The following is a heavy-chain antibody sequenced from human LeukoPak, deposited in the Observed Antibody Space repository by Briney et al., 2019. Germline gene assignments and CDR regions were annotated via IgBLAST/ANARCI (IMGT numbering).Heavy chain of an antibody. CDR2: IYHSVST. J-gene: IGHJ4*02. D-gene: IGHD2-2*01. CDR1: GGSISSYY. Sequence: SETLSLTCTVSGGSISSYYWSWIRQPPGKGLEWIGYIYHSVSTNNNPSLKSRVTISVDTSKNQFSLKLSSVTAADTAVYYCARVRYCSSTSCYPIDYWGQGTLVTVSS. CDR3: ARVRYCSSTSCYPIDY. V-gene: IGHV4-59*01.